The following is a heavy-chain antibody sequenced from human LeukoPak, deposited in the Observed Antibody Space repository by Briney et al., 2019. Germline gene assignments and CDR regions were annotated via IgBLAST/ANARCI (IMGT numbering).Heavy chain of an antibody. D-gene: IGHD3-10*01. CDR1: GGSISSSSYY. V-gene: IGHV4-39*01. CDR2: IYYSGST. CDR3: ARGPYGSGSSPIGYFDY. J-gene: IGHJ4*02. Sequence: SETLSLTCTVSGGSISSSSYYWGWIRQPPGKGLEWIGSIYYSGSTYYNPSLKSRVTISVDTSKNQFSLKLSSVTAADTAVYYCARGPYGSGSSPIGYFDYWGQGTLVTVSS.